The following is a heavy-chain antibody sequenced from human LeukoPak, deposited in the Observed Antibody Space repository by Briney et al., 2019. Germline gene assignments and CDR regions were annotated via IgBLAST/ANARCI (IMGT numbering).Heavy chain of an antibody. CDR1: GGSFSGYY. J-gene: IGHJ3*02. CDR3: ARGLGSSGRDAFDI. Sequence: SETLSLTCAVYGGSFSGYYWSWIRQPPGKGLEWIGEINHSGSTNYNPSLKSRVTISVDTSKNQFSLKLSSVTAADTAVYYCARGLGSSGRDAFDIWGQGTMVTVSS. D-gene: IGHD3-22*01. CDR2: INHSGST. V-gene: IGHV4-34*01.